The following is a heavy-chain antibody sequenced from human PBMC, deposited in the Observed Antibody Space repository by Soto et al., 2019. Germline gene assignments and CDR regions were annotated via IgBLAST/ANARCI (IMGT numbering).Heavy chain of an antibody. Sequence: QVQLQESGPGLVKPSQTLSLTCTVSGGSISSGGYYWSWIRQHPGKGLEWIGYIYYSGSTYYNPSLKSRVTISVDTSKNQFSLKLSSVTAADTAVYYCVRVKDEVVAAPRAAMSPWFDPWGQGTLVTVSS. CDR3: VRVKDEVVAAPRAAMSPWFDP. D-gene: IGHD2-15*01. CDR1: GGSISSGGYY. CDR2: IYYSGST. V-gene: IGHV4-31*03. J-gene: IGHJ5*02.